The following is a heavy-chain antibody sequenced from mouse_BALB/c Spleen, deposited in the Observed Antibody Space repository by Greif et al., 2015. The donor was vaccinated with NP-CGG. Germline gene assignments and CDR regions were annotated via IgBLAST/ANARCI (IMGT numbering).Heavy chain of an antibody. CDR3: TRLGNYGY. CDR1: GYTFTSYW. CDR2: IYPGSGST. D-gene: IGHD2-1*01. J-gene: IGHJ2*01. Sequence: LQESGSELVRPGASVKLSCKASGYTFTSYWMHWVKQRPGQGLEWIGNIYPGSGSTNYDEKFKSKATLTVDTSSSTAYMQLSSLTSGDPAVYYCTRLGNYGYWGQGTTLTVSS. V-gene: IGHV1S22*01.